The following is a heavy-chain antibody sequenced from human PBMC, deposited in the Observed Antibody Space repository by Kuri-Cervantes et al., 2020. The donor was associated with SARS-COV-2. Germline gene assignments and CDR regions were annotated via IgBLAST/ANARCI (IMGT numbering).Heavy chain of an antibody. J-gene: IGHJ3*02. V-gene: IGHV3-23*01. D-gene: IGHD5-18*01. CDR3: ARGYSYGYAVLDAFDI. CDR1: GFTFSSYA. Sequence: GESLKISCAASGFTFSSYAMSWARQAPGKGLEWVSAISGSGGSTYYADSVKGRFTISRDNSKNTLYLQMNSLRAEDTAVYYCARGYSYGYAVLDAFDIWGQGTMVTVSS. CDR2: ISGSGGST.